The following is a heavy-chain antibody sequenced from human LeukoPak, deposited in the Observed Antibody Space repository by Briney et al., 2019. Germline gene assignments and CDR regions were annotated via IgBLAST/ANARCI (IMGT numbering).Heavy chain of an antibody. CDR3: ARPRSYYYGMDV. V-gene: IGHV1-69*04. J-gene: IGHJ6*02. Sequence: SVKVSCKASGGTFSSYAISWVRQAPGQGLEWMGRIIPILGIANYAQKFQGRVTITADKSTSTAYMELSSLRSEDTAAYYCARPRSYYYGMDVWGQGTTVTVSS. CDR2: IIPILGIA. CDR1: GGTFSSYA.